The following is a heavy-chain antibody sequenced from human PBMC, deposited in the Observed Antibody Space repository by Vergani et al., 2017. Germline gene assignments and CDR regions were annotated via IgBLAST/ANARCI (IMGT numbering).Heavy chain of an antibody. CDR2: ISGSGVSA. J-gene: IGHJ4*02. V-gene: IGHV3-23*01. Sequence: EVQLLESGGGLVQPGGSLRLTCAASEFTFSIYAMNWVRQAPGKGLEWVSGISGSGVSAYYTDSVKGRFTISRDNSKNMLFLQMNNPRTEDTAIYYCAKQYFVSGNYLFDYWGQGTLVTVSS. CDR1: EFTFSIYA. D-gene: IGHD3-10*01. CDR3: AKQYFVSGNYLFDY.